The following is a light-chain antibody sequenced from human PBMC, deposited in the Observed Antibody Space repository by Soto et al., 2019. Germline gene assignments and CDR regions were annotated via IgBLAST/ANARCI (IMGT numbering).Light chain of an antibody. V-gene: IGKV3-15*01. CDR1: QSVSSY. CDR2: GTS. CDR3: QQYNLWPLT. Sequence: EIVLTQSPGTLSLSPGERATLSCRASQSVSSYLAWYQQKPGQAPRLLIYGTSARATGISARFSGSGSGTEFTLTISSLQSEDFAVYFCQQYNLWPLTFGGGTKVEIK. J-gene: IGKJ4*01.